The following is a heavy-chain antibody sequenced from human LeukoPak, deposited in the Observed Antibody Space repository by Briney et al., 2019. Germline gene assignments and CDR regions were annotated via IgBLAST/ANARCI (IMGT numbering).Heavy chain of an antibody. V-gene: IGHV3-48*01. Sequence: GGSLRLSCAASGFTFSDYSMHWVRQAPGKGLEWVSYISTSGSTTYYADSVKGRFTISRDNSKNTLYLQMNSLRVEDTAVYYCARESQAGYYDSSGYYWGAGLNYFDYWGQGTLVTVSS. D-gene: IGHD3-22*01. CDR2: ISTSGSTT. CDR3: ARESQAGYYDSSGYYWGAGLNYFDY. CDR1: GFTFSDYS. J-gene: IGHJ4*02.